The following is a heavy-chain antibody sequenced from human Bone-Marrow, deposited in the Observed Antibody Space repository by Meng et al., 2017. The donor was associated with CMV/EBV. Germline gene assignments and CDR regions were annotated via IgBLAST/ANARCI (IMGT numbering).Heavy chain of an antibody. CDR1: GFTFSSYS. V-gene: IGHV3-21*01. Sequence: GESLKISCAASGFTFSSYSMNWVRQAPGKGLEWVSSISSSSSYIYYADSVKGRFTISRDNAKNSLYLQMNSLRAEDTAVYYGARDREPDGYAVTYDYWGEASLAASSS. CDR3: ARDREPDGYAVTYDY. J-gene: IGHJ4*02. CDR2: ISSSSSYI. D-gene: IGHD4-17*01.